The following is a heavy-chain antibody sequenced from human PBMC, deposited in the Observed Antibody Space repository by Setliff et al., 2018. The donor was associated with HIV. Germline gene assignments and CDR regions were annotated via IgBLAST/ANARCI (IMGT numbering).Heavy chain of an antibody. V-gene: IGHV4-59*01. J-gene: IGHJ6*03. CDR1: GGSISSYY. Sequence: SETLSLICTVSGGSISSYYWSWIRQPPGKGLEWIGYIYYRGSTNYNPSLKSRVTISVDTSKDQVSPKLGYVTAADTAVYYCARVGVDVVRHYYYCMDVWGKGTTVTVSS. CDR3: ARVGVDVVRHYYYCMDV. CDR2: IYYRGST. D-gene: IGHD3-10*01.